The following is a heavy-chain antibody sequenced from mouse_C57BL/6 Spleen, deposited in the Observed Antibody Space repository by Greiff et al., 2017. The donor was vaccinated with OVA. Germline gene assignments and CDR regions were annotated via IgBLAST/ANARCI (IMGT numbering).Heavy chain of an antibody. J-gene: IGHJ2*01. Sequence: EVQVVESGGGLVKPGGSLKLSCAASGFTFSDYGMHWVRQAPEKGLEWVAYISSGSSTIYYADTVKGRFTISRDNAKNTLFLQMTSLRSEDTAMYYCARDGDGYSYYFDYWGQGTTLTVSS. CDR3: ARDGDGYSYYFDY. D-gene: IGHD2-3*01. CDR2: ISSGSSTI. CDR1: GFTFSDYG. V-gene: IGHV5-17*01.